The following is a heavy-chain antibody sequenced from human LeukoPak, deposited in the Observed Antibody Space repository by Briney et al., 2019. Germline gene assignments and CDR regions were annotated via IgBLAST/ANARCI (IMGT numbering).Heavy chain of an antibody. CDR2: ISYDGSNK. D-gene: IGHD2-8*01. CDR3: AKAGYCTNGVCYLWYFDY. CDR1: GFTFSSYG. Sequence: GRSLRLSCAASGFTFSSYGMHWVHQAPGKGLEWVAVISYDGSNKYYADSVKGRFTISRDNSKNTLYLQMNSLRAEDTAVYYCAKAGYCTNGVCYLWYFDYWGQGTLVTVSS. V-gene: IGHV3-30*18. J-gene: IGHJ4*02.